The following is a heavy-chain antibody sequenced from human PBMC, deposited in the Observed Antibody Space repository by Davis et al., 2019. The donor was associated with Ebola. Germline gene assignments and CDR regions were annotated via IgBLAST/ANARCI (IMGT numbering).Heavy chain of an antibody. Sequence: SDTLSLTCTVSGGSISSGSYYWSWTRQPPGKGLEWIGEINYSGSTNYNPSLKSRVSISVDTSKKNFSLKLTSVTAADTAVYYCARGPLYDYWGQGTLVTVSS. CDR2: INYSGST. D-gene: IGHD5/OR15-5a*01. V-gene: IGHV4-61*03. CDR1: GGSISSGSYY. J-gene: IGHJ4*02. CDR3: ARGPLYDY.